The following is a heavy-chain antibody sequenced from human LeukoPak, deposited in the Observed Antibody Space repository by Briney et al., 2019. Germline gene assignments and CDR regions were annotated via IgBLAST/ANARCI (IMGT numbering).Heavy chain of an antibody. CDR1: GXTVSSIY. D-gene: IGHD5-12*01. V-gene: IGHV3-66*01. CDR2: IYGGGTT. Sequence: PGGSLRLSCATSGXTVSSIYMSWVRQAPGKGLEWVSVIYGGGTTYYADSVKGRFTISRDNSKNTLFLQMNSLRVEDTAVYYCVLALAVSGFNYFDYWGQGTLVTVSS. CDR3: VLALAVSGFNYFDY. J-gene: IGHJ4*02.